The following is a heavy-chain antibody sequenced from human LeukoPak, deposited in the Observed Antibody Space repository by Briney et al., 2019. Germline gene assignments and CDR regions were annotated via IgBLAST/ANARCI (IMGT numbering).Heavy chain of an antibody. CDR3: ARDRHLITIFGVVPREDYGMDV. J-gene: IGHJ6*02. CDR2: IYYSGST. CDR1: GGSIRSYY. V-gene: IGHV4-59*01. Sequence: SETLSLTCTVSGGSIRSYYWSWIRQPPGKGLEWIGYIYYSGSTNYNPSLKSRVAISVDTSKNQFSLKLSSVTAADTAVYYCARDRHLITIFGVVPREDYGMDVWGQGTTVTVSS. D-gene: IGHD3-3*01.